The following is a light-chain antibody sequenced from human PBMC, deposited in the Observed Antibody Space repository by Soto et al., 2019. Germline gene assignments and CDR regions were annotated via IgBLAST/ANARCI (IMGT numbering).Light chain of an antibody. CDR3: QQSYSTPWT. Sequence: DIQMTQSPSSLSASVGDRVTITCRASQSISSYLNWYQQKPGKAPKLLIYAASSLQSGVPSRFSGSGSGTDFTHTISRLQPDDFATYYCQQSYSTPWTFGQGTKVEIK. CDR1: QSISSY. J-gene: IGKJ1*01. V-gene: IGKV1-39*01. CDR2: AAS.